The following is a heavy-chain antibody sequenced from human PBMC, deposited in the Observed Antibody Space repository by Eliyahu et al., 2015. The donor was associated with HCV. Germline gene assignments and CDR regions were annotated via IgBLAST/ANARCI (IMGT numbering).Heavy chain of an antibody. D-gene: IGHD3-22*01. V-gene: IGHV1-69*02. CDR1: GGTXSSYT. Sequence: QVQLVQSGAEVKKPGSSXKVSCKASGGTXSSYTISWVRQAPGQGLEWMGRIIPILGIANYAQKFQGRVTITADKSTSTAYMELSSLRSEDTAVYYCALTDSKEYYYDSSGPVFYWGQGTLVTVSS. J-gene: IGHJ4*02. CDR3: ALTDSKEYYYDSSGPVFY. CDR2: IIPILGIA.